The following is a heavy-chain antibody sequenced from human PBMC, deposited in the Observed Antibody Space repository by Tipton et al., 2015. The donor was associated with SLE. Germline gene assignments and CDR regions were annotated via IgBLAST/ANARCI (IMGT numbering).Heavy chain of an antibody. CDR1: GFTFTSYT. Sequence: SLRLSCATSGFTFTSYTMNWVRQAPGKGLEWVSSISRDSRDMYYADSVRGRFTISRDNSKSTLFLQMNSLRGEDTAVYYCARDVVGAAEGLDYWGQGTLVTVSS. CDR3: ARDVVGAAEGLDY. CDR2: ISRDSRDM. V-gene: IGHV3-21*01. J-gene: IGHJ4*02. D-gene: IGHD2-15*01.